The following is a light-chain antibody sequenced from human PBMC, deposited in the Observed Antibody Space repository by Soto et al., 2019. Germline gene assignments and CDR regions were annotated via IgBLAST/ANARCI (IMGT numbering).Light chain of an antibody. CDR2: DAS. J-gene: IGKJ4*01. CDR3: QQRSKWLT. CDR1: QSVNSK. Sequence: EIVMTQSPATLSVSPGERATLSCRASQSVNSKLAWYQQKPGRAPRLLIYDASSRASGIPARFSGSGSGTDFTLTISSLEPEDFAVYYCQQRSKWLTFGGGTKV. V-gene: IGKV3-11*01.